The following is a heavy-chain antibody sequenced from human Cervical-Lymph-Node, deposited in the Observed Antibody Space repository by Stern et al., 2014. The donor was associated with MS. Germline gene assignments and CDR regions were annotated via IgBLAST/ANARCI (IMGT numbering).Heavy chain of an antibody. V-gene: IGHV4-34*01. D-gene: IGHD2-2*01. CDR3: ARTPPSNMDL. Sequence: QVQLQQWGAGLLKPSETLSLTCAVYGASLSENYWSWIRQPPGKGLEWIGEINHSGSPNYNPSLKIRVPISGDTSKNQFSLKLSSLTAADTAVYYCARTPPSNMDLWGQGTTVTVPS. CDR2: INHSGSP. J-gene: IGHJ6*02. CDR1: GASLSENY.